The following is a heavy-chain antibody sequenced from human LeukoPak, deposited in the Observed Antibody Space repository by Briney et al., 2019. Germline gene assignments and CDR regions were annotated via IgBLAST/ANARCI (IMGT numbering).Heavy chain of an antibody. V-gene: IGHV1-2*02. CDR3: ARGVCSSTSCYETYNWFDP. CDR1: GYTFTGYY. D-gene: IGHD2-2*01. CDR2: INPNSGGT. Sequence: ASVKVSCKASGYTFTGYYMHWVRQAPGQGLEWMGWINPNSGGTNYAQKFQGRVTMTRDTSISTAYMELSRLRSDDTAVYYCARGVCSSTSCYETYNWFDPWGQGTLVTVSS. J-gene: IGHJ5*02.